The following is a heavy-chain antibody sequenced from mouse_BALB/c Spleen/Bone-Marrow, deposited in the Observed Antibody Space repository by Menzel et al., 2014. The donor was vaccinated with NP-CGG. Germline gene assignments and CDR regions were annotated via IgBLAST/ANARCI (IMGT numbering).Heavy chain of an antibody. CDR3: AKRDKYDVYAMDY. D-gene: IGHD2-14*01. J-gene: IGHJ4*01. CDR2: IFPGSGNT. CDR1: GYSFTSYY. Sequence: VQLQQSGPELVKPGASVKISCKASGYSFTSYYIHWVKQRPGQGLEWIGWIFPGSGNTKYNEKFKGKATLTADTSSSTAYMRLRSLTSEDSAVYFCAKRDKYDVYAMDYWGQGTSVTVSS. V-gene: IGHV1-66*01.